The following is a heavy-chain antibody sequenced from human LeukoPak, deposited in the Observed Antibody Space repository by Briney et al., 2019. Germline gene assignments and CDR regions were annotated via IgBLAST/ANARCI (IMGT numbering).Heavy chain of an antibody. Sequence: ASVKVSCKTSGYTFTSYYIHWVRQAPGQGLEWLGIINPSGSSTTYAQKFQGRVTTTTDTSTSTVYMELTSLKSDDTAVYYCARSSAYYNEADIWGQGTMVTVSS. CDR3: ARSSAYYNEADI. CDR1: GYTFTSYY. D-gene: IGHD3-9*01. J-gene: IGHJ3*02. CDR2: INPSGSST. V-gene: IGHV1-46*01.